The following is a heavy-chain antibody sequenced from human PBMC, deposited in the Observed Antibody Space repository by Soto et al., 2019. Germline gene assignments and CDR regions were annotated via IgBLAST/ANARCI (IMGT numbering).Heavy chain of an antibody. CDR3: ARHEAPSGWYFDY. V-gene: IGHV4-39*01. Sequence: QLQLQESGPGLVKPSETLSLTCTVSGGSISSSSYYWGWIRQPPGKGLEWIGSIYYSGSTYYNPSLKSRVTMSVHTSKNQCALKRSSVTAADWAVYYCARHEAPSGWYFDYWGQGTLVTVSS. CDR1: GGSISSSSYY. D-gene: IGHD6-19*01. J-gene: IGHJ4*02. CDR2: IYYSGST.